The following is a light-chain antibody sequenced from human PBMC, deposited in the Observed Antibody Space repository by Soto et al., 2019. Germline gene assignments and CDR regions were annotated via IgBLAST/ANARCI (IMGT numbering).Light chain of an antibody. Sequence: QSVLTQPASVSGSPGQSITISCTGTSSDGGSYNLVSWYQQHPGKAPKLMIYEGSKRPSGVSNRFSGSKSGNTASLTISGLQAEDEADYYCCSYAGRVFGTGTKVPVL. CDR2: EGS. V-gene: IGLV2-23*01. CDR1: SSDGGSYNL. CDR3: CSYAGRV. J-gene: IGLJ1*01.